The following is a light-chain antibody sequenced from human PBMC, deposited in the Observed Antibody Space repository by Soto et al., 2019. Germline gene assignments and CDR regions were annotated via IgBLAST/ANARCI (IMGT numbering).Light chain of an antibody. CDR2: EVS. CDR3: SSYTSSGTLV. Sequence: QSALTQPASVSGSPGQSITISCTGTSSDVGGYNYVSWYQHHPGKAPKLMIYEVSNRPSGVSNRISGSKSGNTASLTISGLQAEDEADYYCSSYTSSGTLVFGTGTKLTVL. J-gene: IGLJ1*01. V-gene: IGLV2-14*01. CDR1: SSDVGGYNY.